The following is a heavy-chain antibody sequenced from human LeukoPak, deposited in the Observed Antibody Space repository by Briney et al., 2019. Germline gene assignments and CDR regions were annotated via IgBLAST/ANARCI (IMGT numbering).Heavy chain of an antibody. CDR1: GGSISSYY. CDR2: MYNSGST. D-gene: IGHD1-26*01. Sequence: SETLSLTCSVSGGSISSYYWSWIRQPPGKGLEWFGFMYNSGSTDYNPSLKSRVTISADTSKNQFSLKVSSVTAADTAVYYCARDSNGAGSDYWGQGILVTVSS. V-gene: IGHV4-59*13. J-gene: IGHJ4*02. CDR3: ARDSNGAGSDY.